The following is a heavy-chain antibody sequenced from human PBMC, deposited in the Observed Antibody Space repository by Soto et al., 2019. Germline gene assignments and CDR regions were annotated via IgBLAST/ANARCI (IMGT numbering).Heavy chain of an antibody. CDR1: GGTFSSYA. D-gene: IGHD5-12*01. CDR2: IIPIFGTA. V-gene: IGHV1-69*12. J-gene: IGHJ6*02. CDR3: ARGSEATSKIYYYYGMDV. Sequence: QVQLVQSGAEVKKPGSSVKVSCKASGGTFSSYAISWVRQAPGQGLEWMGGIIPIFGTANYAQKFQGRVTITADESTSTAYMELSSLRSEDTAVYYCARGSEATSKIYYYYGMDVWGQGTTVTVSS.